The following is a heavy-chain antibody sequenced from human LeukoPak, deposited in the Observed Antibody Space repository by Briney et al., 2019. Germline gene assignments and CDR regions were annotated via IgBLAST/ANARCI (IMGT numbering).Heavy chain of an antibody. V-gene: IGHV1-69*05. CDR3: ARGAIVGATHFDY. Sequence: SVKVSCKASGGTFSSYAIIWVRQAPGQGLEWMGRIIPIFGTANYAQKFQGRVTITTDESTSTAYMELSSLRSEDTAVYYCARGAIVGATHFDYWGQGTLVTVSS. CDR1: GGTFSSYA. D-gene: IGHD1-26*01. CDR2: IIPIFGTA. J-gene: IGHJ4*02.